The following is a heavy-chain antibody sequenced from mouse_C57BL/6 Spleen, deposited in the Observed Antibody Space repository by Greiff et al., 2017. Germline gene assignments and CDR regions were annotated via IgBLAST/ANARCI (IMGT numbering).Heavy chain of an antibody. J-gene: IGHJ2*01. D-gene: IGHD1-1*01. CDR1: GYTFTSYW. V-gene: IGHV1-55*01. Sequence: QVQLQQSGAELVKPGASVKMSCKASGYTFTSYWITWVKQRPGQGLEWIGDIYPGSGSTNYNEKFKSKATLTVDTSSSTAYMLLSSLTSEDSAVYYCARSVYYGSSFPFDYWGQGTTLTVSS. CDR2: IYPGSGST. CDR3: ARSVYYGSSFPFDY.